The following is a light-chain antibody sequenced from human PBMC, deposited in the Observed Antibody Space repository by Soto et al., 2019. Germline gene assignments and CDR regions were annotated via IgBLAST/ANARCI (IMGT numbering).Light chain of an antibody. J-gene: IGKJ1*01. Sequence: EFVLTQSPGTLSLSPGERATLSCRASQSLTNSFIAWYQQRPGQAPRLLIYGASSRATGIPDRFSGSGSGTDFTLTISRLEPEDFAVYYCQQYGSSPWTFGQGTKVEIK. CDR2: GAS. CDR1: QSLTNSF. V-gene: IGKV3-20*01. CDR3: QQYGSSPWT.